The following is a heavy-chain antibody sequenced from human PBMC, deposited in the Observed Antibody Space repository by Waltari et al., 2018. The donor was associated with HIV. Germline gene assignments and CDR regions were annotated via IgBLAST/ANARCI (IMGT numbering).Heavy chain of an antibody. CDR3: VRGPNWQLGGLDV. CDR1: NASFDSYY. J-gene: IGHJ6*02. Sequence: QVQLEQWGAGLVKPSETLSVTCAVYNASFDSYYWTWVRQAPGKGLEWIGEVKYDGQGFYNPSLQSRASAFLDASKRQFSLRLTSATAADTAVYFCVRGPNWQLGGLDVWGRGTTVIVSS. CDR2: VKYDGQG. V-gene: IGHV4-34*02. D-gene: IGHD1-1*01.